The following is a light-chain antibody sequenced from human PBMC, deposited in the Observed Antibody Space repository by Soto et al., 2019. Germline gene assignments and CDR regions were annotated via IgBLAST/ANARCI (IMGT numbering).Light chain of an antibody. CDR2: EVS. Sequence: QSALTQPPSASGSPGQSVTISCTGTSSDVGGYNYVSWYQQHPGKAPKLMIYEVSKRPSGVPDRFSGSKSGNTASLTVSGLQAEDEADYYCSSYEGRNRVFGPATKVT. J-gene: IGLJ1*01. V-gene: IGLV2-8*01. CDR3: SSYEGRNRV. CDR1: SSDVGGYNY.